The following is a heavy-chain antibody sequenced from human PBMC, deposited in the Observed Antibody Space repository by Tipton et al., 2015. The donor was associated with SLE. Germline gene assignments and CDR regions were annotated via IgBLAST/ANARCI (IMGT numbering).Heavy chain of an antibody. V-gene: IGHV4-59*08. J-gene: IGHJ5*02. CDR3: ARQQLGGWFDP. CDR1: GGSISSYY. CDR2: IYYSGST. Sequence: TLSLTCTVSGGSISSYYWSWIRQPPGKGLEWIGYIYYSGSTNYNPSLKSRVTISVDTSKNQFSLKLSSVTAADTAVYYCARQQLGGWFDPWGQGTLVTVPS. D-gene: IGHD6-13*01.